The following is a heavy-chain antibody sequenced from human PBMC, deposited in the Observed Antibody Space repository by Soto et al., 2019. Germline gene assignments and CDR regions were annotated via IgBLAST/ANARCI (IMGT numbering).Heavy chain of an antibody. J-gene: IGHJ4*02. V-gene: IGHV4-39*01. CDR2: IYYSGST. CDR3: ATTAGYSSGWYPNTLLDY. CDR1: GGSISSSSYY. Sequence: PSETLSLTCTVSGGSISSSSYYWGWIRQPPGKGLEWIGSIYYSGSTYYNPSLKSRVTISVDTSKNQFSLKLSSVTAADTAVYYCATTAGYSSGWYPNTLLDYWGQGTLVTVSS. D-gene: IGHD6-19*01.